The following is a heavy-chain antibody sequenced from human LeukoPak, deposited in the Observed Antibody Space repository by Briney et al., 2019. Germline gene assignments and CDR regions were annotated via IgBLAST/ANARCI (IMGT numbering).Heavy chain of an antibody. D-gene: IGHD6-13*01. CDR3: AREVAAAGRSVIVVTNYFDY. V-gene: IGHV1-46*03. Sequence: GASVKVSCKASGYTFTSYYMHWVRQAPGQGLEWMGIINPSGGSTSYAQKFQGRVTMTRDTSTSTVYMELSSLRSEDTAVYYCAREVAAAGRSVIVVTNYFDYWGQGTLVTVSP. J-gene: IGHJ4*02. CDR2: INPSGGST. CDR1: GYTFTSYY.